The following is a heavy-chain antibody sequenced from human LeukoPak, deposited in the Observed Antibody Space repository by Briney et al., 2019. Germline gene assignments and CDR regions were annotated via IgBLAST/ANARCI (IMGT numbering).Heavy chain of an antibody. V-gene: IGHV4-59*01. D-gene: IGHD4-17*01. CDR2: IYNSGHT. CDR1: GGSISNYY. CDR3: ARAAVTTSRYFQH. Sequence: PSETLSLTCTVSGGSISNYYWSWIRQPPGKGLEWIGYIYNSGHTNYNPSLKSRVTISEDTSKNQLSLKLSSVTAADTTVYYCARAAVTTSRYFQHWGQGTLVTVSS. J-gene: IGHJ1*01.